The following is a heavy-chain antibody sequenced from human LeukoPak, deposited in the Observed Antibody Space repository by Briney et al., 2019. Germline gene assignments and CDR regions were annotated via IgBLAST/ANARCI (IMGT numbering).Heavy chain of an antibody. CDR1: GFTFSSFA. Sequence: GGSLRLSCAAPGFTFSSFAMHWVRQAPGKGLEWVAFIRYDGNSKYYADSVKGRFTVSRDNSKNTLYLQMNSLRDEDTALYYCAKDPSGTYCGDYWGQGTLVTVSS. V-gene: IGHV3-30*02. J-gene: IGHJ4*02. CDR3: AKDPSGTYCGDY. CDR2: IRYDGNSK. D-gene: IGHD1-26*01.